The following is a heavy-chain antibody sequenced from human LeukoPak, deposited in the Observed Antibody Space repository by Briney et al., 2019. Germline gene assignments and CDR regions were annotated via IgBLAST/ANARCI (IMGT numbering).Heavy chain of an antibody. V-gene: IGHV3-21*01. Sequence: GGSLRLSCAASGFTFSSYSKNWVRQAPGKGLEWVSSISSSSSYIYYADSVKGRFTISRDNAKNSLYLQMNSLRAEDTAVYYCAREDYYDSSGYYYYYGMDVWGQGTTVTVSS. D-gene: IGHD3-22*01. CDR2: ISSSSSYI. CDR3: AREDYYDSSGYYYYYGMDV. CDR1: GFTFSSYS. J-gene: IGHJ6*02.